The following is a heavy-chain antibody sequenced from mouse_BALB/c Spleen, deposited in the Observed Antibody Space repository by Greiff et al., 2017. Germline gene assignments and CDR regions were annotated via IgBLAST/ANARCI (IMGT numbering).Heavy chain of an antibody. D-gene: IGHD2-14*01. CDR1: GFTFSSYT. CDR3: TRENYRSPFAY. CDR2: ISSGGSYT. V-gene: IGHV5-6-4*01. J-gene: IGHJ3*01. Sequence: EVKLVESGGGLVKPGGSLKLSCAASGFTFSSYTMSWVRQTPEKRLEWVATISSGGSYTYYPDSVKGRFTISRDNAKNTLYLQMSSLKFEDTAMYYCTRENYRSPFAYWGQGTLVTVSA.